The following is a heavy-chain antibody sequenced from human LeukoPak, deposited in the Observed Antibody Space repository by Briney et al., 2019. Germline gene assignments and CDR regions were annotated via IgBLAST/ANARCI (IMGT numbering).Heavy chain of an antibody. J-gene: IGHJ4*02. V-gene: IGHV4-59*08. D-gene: IGHD3-10*01. CDR1: GDSMTSYY. CDR2: IYYSGTS. Sequence: PSETLSLTCTVSGDSMTSYYWSWIRQPPGKGLEWIGDIYYSGTSNYNPSLRSRVTISEDTSKNQFSLELNSVTVADTAVYYCARQTFGDLYFDSWGQGTLVIVSS. CDR3: ARQTFGDLYFDS.